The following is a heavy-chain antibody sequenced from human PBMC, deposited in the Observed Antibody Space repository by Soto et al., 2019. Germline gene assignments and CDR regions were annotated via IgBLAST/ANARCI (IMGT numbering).Heavy chain of an antibody. V-gene: IGHV3-15*07. CDR1: GFTFSNAW. CDR2: IKSKTDGGTT. D-gene: IGHD6-19*01. J-gene: IGHJ4*02. CDR3: TTDYSWSGSSGWGKVYYFDY. Sequence: PGGSLRLSCAASGFTFSNAWMNWVRQAPGKGLEWVGRIKSKTDGGTTDYAEPVKGRFTISRDDSKNTLYLQMNSLKNEDTAVYYFTTDYSWSGSSGWGKVYYFDYWGQGTLVTVSS.